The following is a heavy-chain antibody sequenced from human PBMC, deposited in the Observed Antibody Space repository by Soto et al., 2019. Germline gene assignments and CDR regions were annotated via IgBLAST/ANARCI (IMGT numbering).Heavy chain of an antibody. J-gene: IGHJ6*02. CDR1: GFTFSSYA. CDR2: INSDGSST. V-gene: IGHV3-74*01. CDR3: AREYYDFWSGSLVSMDV. D-gene: IGHD3-3*01. Sequence: PGGSLRLSCAASGFTFSSYAMHWVRQAPGKGLVWVSRINSDGSSTSYADSVKGRFTISRDNAKNTLYLQMNSLRAEDTAVYYCAREYYDFWSGSLVSMDVWGQGTTVTVSS.